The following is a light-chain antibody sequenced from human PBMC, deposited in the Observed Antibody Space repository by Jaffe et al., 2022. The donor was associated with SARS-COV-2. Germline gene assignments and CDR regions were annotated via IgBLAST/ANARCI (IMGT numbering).Light chain of an antibody. CDR1: SSNIGSNT. V-gene: IGLV1-44*01. CDR2: SNN. Sequence: QSVVTQPPSASGTPGQRVTISCSGSSSNIGSNTVNWYQQLPGAAPKLLIYSNNQRPSGVPDRISGSKSGASASLAISGLQSEDEADYYCAAWDDSLTGPVFGTGTKVTVL. CDR3: AAWDDSLTGPV. J-gene: IGLJ1*01.